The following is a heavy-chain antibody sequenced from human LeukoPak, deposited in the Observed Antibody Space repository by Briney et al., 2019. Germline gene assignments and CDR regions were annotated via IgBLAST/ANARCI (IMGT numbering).Heavy chain of an antibody. J-gene: IGHJ4*02. CDR2: INSDGSST. V-gene: IGHV3-74*01. CDR3: ARDRVVAAAGFDY. CDR1: GFTLSSYW. Sequence: GGSLRLSCAASGFTLSSYWMHWVRQAPGKGLVWVSRINSDGSSTSYADSVKGRFTISRDNAKNTLYLQMNSLRAEDTAVYYCARDRVVAAAGFDYWGQGTLVTVSS. D-gene: IGHD6-13*01.